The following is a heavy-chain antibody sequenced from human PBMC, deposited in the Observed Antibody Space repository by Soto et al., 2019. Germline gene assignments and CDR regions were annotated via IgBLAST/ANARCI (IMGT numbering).Heavy chain of an antibody. V-gene: IGHV3-30*03. CDR2: ISYDGSNK. CDR1: GFSFSSYG. Sequence: GGSLRLSCAASGFSFSSYGMHWVRQAPGKGLEWVAVISYDGSNKYYADSVKGRFTISRDNSKNTLYLQMNSLRAEDTAVYYCAIPRAYSSSSLPFDYWGHGTLVTVSS. D-gene: IGHD6-6*01. CDR3: AIPRAYSSSSLPFDY. J-gene: IGHJ4*01.